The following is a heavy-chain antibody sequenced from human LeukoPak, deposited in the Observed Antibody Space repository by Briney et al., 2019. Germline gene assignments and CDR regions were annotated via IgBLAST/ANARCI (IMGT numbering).Heavy chain of an antibody. CDR1: GYSISSGYY. J-gene: IGHJ4*02. D-gene: IGHD2-2*01. CDR2: IYHSGST. Sequence: SETLSLTCTVSGYSISSGYYWGWIRQPPGKGLEWIGSIYHSGSTYYNPSLKSRVTISVDTSKNQFSLKLSSVTAADTAVYYCARDPSVAVPAAVDYWGQGTLVTVSS. V-gene: IGHV4-38-2*02. CDR3: ARDPSVAVPAAVDY.